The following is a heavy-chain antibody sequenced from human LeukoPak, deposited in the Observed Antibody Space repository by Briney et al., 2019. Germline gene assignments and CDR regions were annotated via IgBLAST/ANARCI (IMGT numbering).Heavy chain of an antibody. Sequence: GESLKISCKGSGYSFTSYWIGWVRQMPGKGLEWMGIIHPGDSDTRYSPSFQGQVTISADKSINTAYLQWNSLKASDTAMYYCTRTGYSNRWAIDSWGQGTLVTVSS. V-gene: IGHV5-51*01. CDR3: TRTGYSNRWAIDS. CDR2: IHPGDSDT. J-gene: IGHJ4*02. D-gene: IGHD6-13*01. CDR1: GYSFTSYW.